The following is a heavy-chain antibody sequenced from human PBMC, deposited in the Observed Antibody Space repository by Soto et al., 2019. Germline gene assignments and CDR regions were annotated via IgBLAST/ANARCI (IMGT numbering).Heavy chain of an antibody. CDR3: AREWYCSGGSCPDAIDI. CDR1: GYTFTGYY. CDR2: INPNSGGT. D-gene: IGHD2-15*01. J-gene: IGHJ3*02. V-gene: IGHV1-2*04. Sequence: VKVSCKASGYTFTGYYMHWVRQAPGQGLEWMGWINPNSGGTNYAQKFQGWVTMTRDTSISTAYMELSRLRSDDTAVYYCAREWYCSGGSCPDAIDISGQGTIVIVS.